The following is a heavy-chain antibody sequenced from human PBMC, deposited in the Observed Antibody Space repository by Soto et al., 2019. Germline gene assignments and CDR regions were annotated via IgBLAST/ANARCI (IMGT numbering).Heavy chain of an antibody. CDR1: GGTFSSYS. CDR2: IISIFGTA. D-gene: IGHD2-2*01. V-gene: IGHV1-69*13. J-gene: IGHJ6*02. Sequence: ASVKVSCKASGGTFSSYSMSWVRQAPGQGLECMGWIISIFGTANYAQKFQGRGTITADESTSTAYMELSSLRSEDTAVYYCARRAGDKGYCSSTSCQKGYYYYGMDVWGQGTTVTVSS. CDR3: ARRAGDKGYCSSTSCQKGYYYYGMDV.